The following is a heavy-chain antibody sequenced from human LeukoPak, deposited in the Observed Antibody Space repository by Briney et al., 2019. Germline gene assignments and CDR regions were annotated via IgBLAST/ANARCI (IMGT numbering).Heavy chain of an antibody. J-gene: IGHJ4*02. V-gene: IGHV4-59*08. CDR1: GGSISTYY. Sequence: SETLSLTCTVSGGSISTYYWSWIRQPPGKGLEWIGYIHYSGTTNYNPSLKNRVTISLDTSKNQFSLNLSSVAAADTAVYYCARMGGYSGYATHWGQGTLVTVSS. D-gene: IGHD5-12*01. CDR3: ARMGGYSGYATH. CDR2: IHYSGTT.